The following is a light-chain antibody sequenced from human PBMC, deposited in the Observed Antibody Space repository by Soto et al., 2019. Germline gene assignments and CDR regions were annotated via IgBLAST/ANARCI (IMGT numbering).Light chain of an antibody. J-gene: IGKJ1*01. Sequence: DIQMTQSPSTLSASVGDRVTITCRASQSISSWLAWYQQKPGKAPKLLIYDASRLESGVPSRFSGSGSGTEFTLTISSLQPDDFATYYCQQYNSYWWTFGQGTKGEIK. CDR2: DAS. CDR1: QSISSW. CDR3: QQYNSYWWT. V-gene: IGKV1-5*01.